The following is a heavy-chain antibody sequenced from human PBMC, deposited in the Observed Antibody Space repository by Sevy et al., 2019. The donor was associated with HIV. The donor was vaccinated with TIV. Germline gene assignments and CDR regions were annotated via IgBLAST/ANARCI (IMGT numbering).Heavy chain of an antibody. CDR1: GFTFSSYG. D-gene: IGHD2-21*01. CDR2: IRYDGSNK. J-gene: IGHJ6*02. V-gene: IGHV3-30*02. CDR3: AKQAYCGGDCYRANGMDV. Sequence: GGSLRVSCAASGFTFSSYGMHWVRQAPGKGLEWVAFIRYDGSNKYYADSVKGRFTISRDNSKNTLYLQMNSLRAEDTAVYYCAKQAYCGGDCYRANGMDVWGQGTTVTVSS.